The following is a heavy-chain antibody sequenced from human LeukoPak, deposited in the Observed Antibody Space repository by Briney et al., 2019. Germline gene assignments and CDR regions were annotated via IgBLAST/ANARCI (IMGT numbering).Heavy chain of an antibody. V-gene: IGHV4-59*01. D-gene: IGHD3-10*01. CDR2: IYYSGSP. Sequence: SETLSLTRTVSGGSLSSYYWSWIRQPRGKGLEWLGYIYYSGSPTYNPSLRSRVTISVDPSKNQFSLRLSSVTAADTAVYYCARVFYYGSGTFDLWGRGTLVTVSS. CDR3: ARVFYYGSGTFDL. J-gene: IGHJ2*01. CDR1: GGSLSSYY.